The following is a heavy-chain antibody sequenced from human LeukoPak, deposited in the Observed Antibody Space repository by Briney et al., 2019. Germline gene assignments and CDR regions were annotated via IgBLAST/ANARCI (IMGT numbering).Heavy chain of an antibody. CDR2: IYSGGSN. V-gene: IGHV4-39*07. J-gene: IGHJ3*02. CDR1: GGTISIRHLY. Sequence: ETLSLTCTVSGGTISIRHLYWACIRQPPGVGLEGITSIYSGGSNYKNPPLHSRLPISVDTSKNHFSLNLTSVTAADTALYYCARDVRVGVSSNGFDIWGHARKVAVCS. CDR3: ARDVRVGVSSNGFDI. D-gene: IGHD2/OR15-2a*01.